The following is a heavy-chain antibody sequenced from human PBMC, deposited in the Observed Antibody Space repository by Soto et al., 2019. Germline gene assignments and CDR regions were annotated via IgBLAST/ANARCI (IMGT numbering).Heavy chain of an antibody. D-gene: IGHD7-27*01. CDR3: ARDLSWGSNWYYYMDV. J-gene: IGHJ6*03. CDR2: ISSSSVI. CDR1: GFILSDCA. V-gene: IGHV3-48*01. Sequence: GGSLRLSWATSGFILSDCAMNWVRQAPGKGLEWVSYISSSSVIDYADSVKGRFTVSRDNARNSLYLQMNSLRAEDTAVYYCARDLSWGSNWYYYMDVWGKGTTVTVSS.